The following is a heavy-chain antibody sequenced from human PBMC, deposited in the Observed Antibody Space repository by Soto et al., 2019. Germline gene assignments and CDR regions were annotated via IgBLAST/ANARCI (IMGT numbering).Heavy chain of an antibody. CDR1: GYTFTSYG. V-gene: IGHV1-18*01. Sequence: ASVKVSCKASGYTFTSYGISWVRQAPGQGLEWMGWISAYNGNTNYAQKLQGRVTMTTDTSTSTAYMELRSLRSDDTAVYYCATSVRYFDWLSIDYWGQGTLVTVSS. D-gene: IGHD3-9*01. J-gene: IGHJ4*02. CDR3: ATSVRYFDWLSIDY. CDR2: ISAYNGNT.